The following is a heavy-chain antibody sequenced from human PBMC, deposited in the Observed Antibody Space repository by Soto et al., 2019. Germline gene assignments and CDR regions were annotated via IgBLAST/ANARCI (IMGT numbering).Heavy chain of an antibody. D-gene: IGHD3-3*01. Sequence: ASVKVSCKASGYTFTGYYMHWVRQAPGQGLEWMGWINPNSGGTNYAQKFQGWVTMTRDTSISTAYMELSRLRSDDTAVYYCARGLTIFGVVIPPSYMDVWGKGTTVTVSS. CDR1: GYTFTGYY. CDR3: ARGLTIFGVVIPPSYMDV. V-gene: IGHV1-2*04. CDR2: INPNSGGT. J-gene: IGHJ6*03.